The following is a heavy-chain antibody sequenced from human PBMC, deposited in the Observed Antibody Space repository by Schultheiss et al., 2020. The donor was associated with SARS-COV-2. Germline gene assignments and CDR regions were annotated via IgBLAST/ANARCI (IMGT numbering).Heavy chain of an antibody. Sequence: SSAASGFTFSNYSLNWVRQAPGKGLEWVSFISSSSHYIYYSDSVKGRFTISRDNAKKSLYLQMNSLRAEDTAVYYCARPYDSSGYYYVVDAFDIWGE. CDR3: ARPYDSSGYYYVVDAFDI. D-gene: IGHD3-22*01. J-gene: IGHJ3*02. CDR2: ISSSSHYI. V-gene: IGHV3-21*01. CDR1: GFTFSNYS.